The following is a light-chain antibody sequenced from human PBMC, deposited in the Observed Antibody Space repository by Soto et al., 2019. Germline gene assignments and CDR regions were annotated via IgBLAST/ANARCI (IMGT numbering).Light chain of an antibody. CDR1: SSDIGGYKY. V-gene: IGLV2-14*01. J-gene: IGLJ3*02. CDR3: TSYSRYRVLV. CDR2: EVS. Sequence: QSVLTQPASVSGSLGQSITISCTGTSSDIGGYKYVSWYQQHPGKAPKRIIFEVSNRPSGVSDRFSGSNSGNTASLTISGLQAEDEADYYCTSYSRYRVLVFGGGTKVTVL.